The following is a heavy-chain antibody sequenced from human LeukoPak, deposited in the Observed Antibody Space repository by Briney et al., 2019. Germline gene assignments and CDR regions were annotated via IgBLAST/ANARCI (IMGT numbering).Heavy chain of an antibody. CDR3: ARNTSAWSPLGETQSAPHCFDS. V-gene: IGHV4-38-2*01. D-gene: IGHD6-19*01. Sequence: SETLSLTCGVSGNFISRGYYWAWIRQPPGKGLEWIGSIYNTGSTYYTPSPKSRVTMSIDTSKNQFSLKLSSVTAADTAVYYCARNTSAWSPLGETQSAPHCFDSWGQGTLVTVSS. J-gene: IGHJ4*02. CDR2: IYNTGST. CDR1: GNFISRGYY.